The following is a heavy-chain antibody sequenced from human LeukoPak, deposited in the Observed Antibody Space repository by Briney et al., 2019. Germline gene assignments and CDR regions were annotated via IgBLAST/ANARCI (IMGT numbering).Heavy chain of an antibody. CDR2: ISSSGSTI. J-gene: IGHJ6*02. V-gene: IGHV3-11*01. D-gene: IGHD3-10*01. Sequence: GGSLRLSCAASGFTFSDYYMSWIRQAPGKGLEWVSYISSSGSTIYYADSVKGRFTISRDNAKNSLYLQMNSLRAEDTAVYYCAKGYRSGSYYNLYYYGMDVWGQGTTVTVSS. CDR1: GFTFSDYY. CDR3: AKGYRSGSYYNLYYYGMDV.